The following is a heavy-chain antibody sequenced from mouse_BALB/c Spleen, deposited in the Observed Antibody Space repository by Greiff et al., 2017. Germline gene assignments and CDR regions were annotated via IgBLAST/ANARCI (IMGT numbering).Heavy chain of an antibody. Sequence: DVMLVESGGDLVKPGGSLKLSCAASGFTFSSYGMSWVRQTPDKRLEWVATISSGGSYTYYPDSVKGRFTISRDNAKNTLYLQMSSLKSEDTAMYYCARQYGNLYAMDYWGQGTSVTVSS. D-gene: IGHD2-10*02. CDR2: ISSGGSYT. CDR3: ARQYGNLYAMDY. J-gene: IGHJ4*01. CDR1: GFTFSSYG. V-gene: IGHV5-6*02.